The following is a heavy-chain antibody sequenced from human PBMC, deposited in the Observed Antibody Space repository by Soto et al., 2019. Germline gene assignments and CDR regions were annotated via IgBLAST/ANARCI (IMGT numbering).Heavy chain of an antibody. Sequence: SETLSLTCTVSGGSISSSSYYWGWIRQPPGKGLEWIGSIYYSGSTYYNPSLKSRVTISVDTSKNQFSLKLSSVTAADTAVYYCATTYSSGWRGKSYYYYGMDVWGQGTTVTV. J-gene: IGHJ6*02. CDR1: GGSISSSSYY. CDR2: IYYSGST. CDR3: ATTYSSGWRGKSYYYYGMDV. D-gene: IGHD6-19*01. V-gene: IGHV4-39*01.